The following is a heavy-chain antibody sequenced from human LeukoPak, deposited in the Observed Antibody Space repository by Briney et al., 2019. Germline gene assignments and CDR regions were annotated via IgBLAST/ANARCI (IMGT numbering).Heavy chain of an antibody. D-gene: IGHD1-26*01. CDR2: ITSSGTST. CDR1: GFTFSDYY. Sequence: PGGSLRLSCDASGFTFSDYYMTWIRKAPGKGLEWISYITSSGTSTYYPVSVRGRFTISRDNARNSVYLQMKYLRADDTAVYYCARDVGATTSATFDLWGQGTMVTVSS. CDR3: ARDVGATTSATFDL. V-gene: IGHV3-11*01. J-gene: IGHJ3*01.